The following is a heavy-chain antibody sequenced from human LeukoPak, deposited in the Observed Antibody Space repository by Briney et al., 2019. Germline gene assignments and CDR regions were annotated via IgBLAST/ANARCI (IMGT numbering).Heavy chain of an antibody. CDR1: GFTFSIFE. D-gene: IGHD3-22*01. Sequence: GGSLRLSCTVSGFTFSIFEMNWVRQAPGKGLEWVAYITNSGSTIDYADSVKGRFTISRDNARNSLYLQMSSLRAEDTAVYYCARGYDSGGYYWGQGTLVTVSS. J-gene: IGHJ4*02. V-gene: IGHV3-48*03. CDR3: ARGYDSGGYY. CDR2: ITNSGSTI.